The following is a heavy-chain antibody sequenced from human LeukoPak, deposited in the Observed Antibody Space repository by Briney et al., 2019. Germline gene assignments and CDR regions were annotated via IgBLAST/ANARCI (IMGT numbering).Heavy chain of an antibody. CDR3: ARGGVTTLDYFDY. Sequence: PSETLSLTCAVSGGSISSSNWWSWVRQPPGKGLEWIGEIYHSGSTNYNPSLKSRVTISVDRSKNQFSLKLSSVTAADTAVYYCARGGVTTLDYFDYWGQGTLVTVSS. J-gene: IGHJ4*02. CDR1: GGSISSSNW. CDR2: IYHSGST. D-gene: IGHD4-11*01. V-gene: IGHV4-4*02.